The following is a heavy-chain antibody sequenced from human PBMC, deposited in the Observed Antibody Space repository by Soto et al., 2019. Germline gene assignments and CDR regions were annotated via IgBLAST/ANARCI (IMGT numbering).Heavy chain of an antibody. CDR3: ATRPPGERYFGVFDW. Sequence: ASVKVSCKAIGYSFTRHYMPWVRQAPGQGLEWMGTIFPGGVNIAYAQKFEGRVTMTKDTTTSTVYMELNSLTSEDTAVYYCATRPPGERYFGVFDWWGQGTLVTVSS. CDR1: GYSFTRHY. D-gene: IGHD3-3*01. J-gene: IGHJ4*02. V-gene: IGHV1-46*01. CDR2: IFPGGVNI.